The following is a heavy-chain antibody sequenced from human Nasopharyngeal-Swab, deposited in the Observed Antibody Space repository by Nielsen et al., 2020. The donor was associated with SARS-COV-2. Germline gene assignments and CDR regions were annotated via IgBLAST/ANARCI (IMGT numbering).Heavy chain of an antibody. CDR1: GFTFSNYG. J-gene: IGHJ6*02. CDR2: IYSGGST. D-gene: IGHD5-18*01. V-gene: IGHV3-NL1*01. CDR3: ARDIGGYSYGYYYYGMDV. Sequence: GASLKISCAASGFTFSNYGMHWVRQAPGKGLEWVSVIYSGGSTYYADSVKGRFTISRHNSKNTLYLQMNSLRAEDTAVYYCARDIGGYSYGYYYYGMDVWGQGTTVTVSS.